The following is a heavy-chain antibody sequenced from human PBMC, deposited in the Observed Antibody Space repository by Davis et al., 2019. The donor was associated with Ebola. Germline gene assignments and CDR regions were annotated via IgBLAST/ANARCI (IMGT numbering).Heavy chain of an antibody. CDR1: GFTFSSYA. CDR3: ARVFAPAALDY. J-gene: IGHJ4*02. D-gene: IGHD2-2*01. V-gene: IGHV3-64*01. CDR2: ISSNGGST. Sequence: GESLKISCAASGFTFSSYAMHWVRQAPGKGLEYVSAISSNGGSTYYANSVKGRFTISRDNSKNTLYLQMGSLRAEDMAVYYCARVFAPAALDYWGQGTLVTVSS.